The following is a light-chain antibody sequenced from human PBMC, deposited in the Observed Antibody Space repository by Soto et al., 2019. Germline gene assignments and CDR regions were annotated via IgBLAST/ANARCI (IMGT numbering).Light chain of an antibody. CDR2: RNN. CDR1: SSNIGSNY. J-gene: IGLJ2*01. Sequence: QSALTQPPSASGTPGPRVTISCSGSSSNIGSNYVYWYQQLPGTAPKLLIYRNNQRPSGVPDRFSGSKSGTSASLAISGLRSEDEADYYCAAWDDSLSGVVFGGGTKLTVL. CDR3: AAWDDSLSGVV. V-gene: IGLV1-47*01.